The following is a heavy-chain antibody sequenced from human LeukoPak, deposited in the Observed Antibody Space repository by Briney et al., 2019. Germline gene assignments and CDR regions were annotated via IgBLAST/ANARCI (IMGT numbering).Heavy chain of an antibody. D-gene: IGHD6-13*01. CDR1: GGSISSSNYC. CDR3: ARLSYSTEVY. J-gene: IGHJ4*02. Sequence: SETLSLTCTVSGGSISSSNYCWGWIRQPPGKGLEWIGSIYYSGSTYYNPSLKSRVTISVDTSKNQFSLKLSSVTAADTAVYYCARLSYSTEVYWGQGTLVTVSS. CDR2: IYYSGST. V-gene: IGHV4-39*01.